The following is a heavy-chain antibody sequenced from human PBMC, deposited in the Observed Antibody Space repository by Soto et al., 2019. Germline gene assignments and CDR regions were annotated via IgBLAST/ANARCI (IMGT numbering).Heavy chain of an antibody. J-gene: IGHJ4*02. D-gene: IGHD3-22*01. CDR3: AKDPSGGRGITMIVVVIDY. V-gene: IGHV3-23*01. CDR2: ISGSGGST. Sequence: GGSLRLSCAASGFTFSSYAMSWVRQAPGKGLEWVSAISGSGGSTYYADSVKGRFTISRDNSKNTLYLQMNSLRAEDTAVYYCAKDPSGGRGITMIVVVIDYWGQGTLVTVSS. CDR1: GFTFSSYA.